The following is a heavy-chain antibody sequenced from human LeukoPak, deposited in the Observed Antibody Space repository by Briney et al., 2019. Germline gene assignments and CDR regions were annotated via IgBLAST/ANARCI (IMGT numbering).Heavy chain of an antibody. V-gene: IGHV1-2*02. CDR2: INPNSGGT. CDR3: AREEKLLYYYDSSGYWYFDY. CDR1: GYTFTGYY. Sequence: ASVKVSCKASGYTFTGYYMHWVRQAPGQGLEWMGWINPNSGGTNYAQKFQGRVTMTRDTSISTAYMELRSLRSDDTAVYYCAREEKLLYYYDSSGYWYFDYWGQGTLVTASS. J-gene: IGHJ4*02. D-gene: IGHD3-22*01.